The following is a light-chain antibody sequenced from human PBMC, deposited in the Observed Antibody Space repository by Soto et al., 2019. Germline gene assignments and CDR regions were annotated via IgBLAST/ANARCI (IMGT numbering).Light chain of an antibody. J-gene: IGLJ2*01. CDR1: SSDVGGYNY. CDR2: DVT. CDR3: SSYTSSITVV. V-gene: IGLV2-14*03. Sequence: QSALTQPASVSGSPGQSITTSCTGTSSDVGGYNYVFWYQQHPGKAPKLIIYDVTNRPSGVSNRFSGSKSGNTASLTISGLQAEDEADYYCSSYTSSITVVFGGGTKVTVL.